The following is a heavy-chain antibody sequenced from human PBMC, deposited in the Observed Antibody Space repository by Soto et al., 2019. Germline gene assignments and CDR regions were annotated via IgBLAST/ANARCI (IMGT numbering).Heavy chain of an antibody. D-gene: IGHD6-6*01. V-gene: IGHV1-69*13. J-gene: IGHJ4*02. CDR3: ARGVAARHYFDY. Sequence: ASVKVSCKASGGTFSSYAISWVRKAPGQGLEWMGGIIPISGTANYAQKFQGRVTITADESTSTAYMELSSLRSEDTAAYYCARGVAARHYFDYWGQGTLVTVSS. CDR1: GGTFSSYA. CDR2: IIPISGTA.